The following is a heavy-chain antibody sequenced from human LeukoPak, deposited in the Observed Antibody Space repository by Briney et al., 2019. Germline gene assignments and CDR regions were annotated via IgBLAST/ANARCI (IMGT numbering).Heavy chain of an antibody. CDR1: GGSISSSSYY. V-gene: IGHV4-39*01. CDR3: ARPFPTDCSSTSCLIDY. CDR2: IYYSGST. Sequence: SETLSLTCTVSGGSISSSSYYWGWIRQPPGKGLEWIGSIYYSGSTYYNPSLKSRVTISVDTSKNQFSLKLSSVTAADTAVYYCARPFPTDCSSTSCLIDYWGQGTLVTVSS. D-gene: IGHD2-2*01. J-gene: IGHJ4*02.